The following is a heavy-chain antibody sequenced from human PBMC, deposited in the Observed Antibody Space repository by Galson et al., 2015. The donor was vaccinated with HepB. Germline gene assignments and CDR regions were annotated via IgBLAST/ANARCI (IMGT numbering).Heavy chain of an antibody. Sequence: PALVKPTQTLTLTCTFSGFSLDTGGMCVSWIRQPPGKALEWLARIDWDDDKYYNTSLKTRLTISKDPSKHQVVLTMTNVDPVDTATYYCARALLVGNQHGNDALDVWGPGTMVTVSS. CDR2: IDWDDDK. J-gene: IGHJ3*01. CDR3: ARALLVGNQHGNDALDV. V-gene: IGHV2-70*11. CDR1: GFSLDTGGMC. D-gene: IGHD2-2*01.